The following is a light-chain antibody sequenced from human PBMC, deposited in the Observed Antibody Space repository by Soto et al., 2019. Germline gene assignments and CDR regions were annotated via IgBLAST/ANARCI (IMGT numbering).Light chain of an antibody. CDR2: EVS. J-gene: IGLJ1*01. Sequence: QSVLTQPASVSGSPGQSITISCTGTSSDVGAYKYVTWHQQSPGKAPKLILFEVSNRPSGVSSRFSGSRSGDTASLTISGLHPEDEGYYYCSSYATGTTLVFGGGTKVTVL. V-gene: IGLV2-14*01. CDR3: SSYATGTTLV. CDR1: SSDVGAYKY.